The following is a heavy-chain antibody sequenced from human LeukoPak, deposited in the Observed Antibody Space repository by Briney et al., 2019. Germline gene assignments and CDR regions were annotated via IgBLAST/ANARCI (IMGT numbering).Heavy chain of an antibody. CDR3: ARGTTKGYYYDSSGYYTK. Sequence: PSETLSLTCNVSGGSINSYYWGWFRQPPGKRPESIGYIYYSGRTTYNPSLKSRVTISVDTSTNQISLQLTSVTAADTAVYFCARGTTKGYYYDSSGYYTKWGQGTLVTVSS. CDR1: GGSINSYY. CDR2: IYYSGRT. J-gene: IGHJ4*02. D-gene: IGHD3-22*01. V-gene: IGHV4-59*12.